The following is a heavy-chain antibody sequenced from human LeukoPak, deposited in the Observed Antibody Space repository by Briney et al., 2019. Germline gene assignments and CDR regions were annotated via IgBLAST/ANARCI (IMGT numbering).Heavy chain of an antibody. V-gene: IGHV3-9*03. J-gene: IGHJ4*02. CDR2: ISWNSGTI. Sequence: PGRSLRLSCAASGFTFDDYAMHWVRQAPGKGLEWVSGISWNSGTIDYADSVKGRFTISRDNAKNSLYLQMNSLRAEDMALYYCARGGYGSKMPFDYWGQGTLVTVSS. D-gene: IGHD3-10*01. CDR3: ARGGYGSKMPFDY. CDR1: GFTFDDYA.